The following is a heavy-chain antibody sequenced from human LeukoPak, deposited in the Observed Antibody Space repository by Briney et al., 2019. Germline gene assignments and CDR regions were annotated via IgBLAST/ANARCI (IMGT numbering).Heavy chain of an antibody. J-gene: IGHJ4*02. CDR1: RGTLSSYA. V-gene: IGHV1-69*04. Sequence: GSSVKVPCKASRGTLSSYALNWVRQAPGQGLEWIGRIIPIFAIVNYAQNFQGRVTITADKSTNTAYMELSSLRFEDTAFYYCARADSSGYSLDENFDYWGQGTLVTVSS. D-gene: IGHD3-22*01. CDR2: IIPIFAIV. CDR3: ARADSSGYSLDENFDY.